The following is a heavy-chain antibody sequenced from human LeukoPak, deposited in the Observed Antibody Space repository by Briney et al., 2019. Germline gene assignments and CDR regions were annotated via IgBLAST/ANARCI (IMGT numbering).Heavy chain of an antibody. Sequence: SGPTLVNXTQTLTLTCTFSGFSLSTSGVGVGWIRQPPGKALEWLALIYWDDDKRYSPSLKSRLTITKDTSKNQVVLTMTNMDPVDTATYYCAHIAGYSSGWYDPFDYWGQGTLVTVSS. D-gene: IGHD6-19*01. CDR1: GFSLSTSGVG. CDR3: AHIAGYSSGWYDPFDY. J-gene: IGHJ4*02. CDR2: IYWDDDK. V-gene: IGHV2-5*02.